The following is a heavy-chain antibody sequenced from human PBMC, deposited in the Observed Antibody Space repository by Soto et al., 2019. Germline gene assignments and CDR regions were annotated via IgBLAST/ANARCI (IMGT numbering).Heavy chain of an antibody. J-gene: IGHJ4*02. D-gene: IGHD2-15*01. CDR2: ISSDGGTI. CDR3: AKDPMAGLKLYYFDY. Sequence: GGSLRLSCVASGFSLSDYAVNWVRQAPGKGLEWVSFISSDGGTIYYADSVEGRFTVSRDNSKNTLYLQMNSLRAEDTAVYYCAKDPMAGLKLYYFDYWGQGTLVTVSS. V-gene: IGHV3-23*01. CDR1: GFSLSDYA.